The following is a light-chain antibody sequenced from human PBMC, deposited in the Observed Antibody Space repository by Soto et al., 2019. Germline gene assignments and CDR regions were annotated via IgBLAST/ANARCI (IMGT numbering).Light chain of an antibody. CDR1: QSVRSNF. J-gene: IGKJ4*02. V-gene: IGKV3-20*01. CDR3: QLYGSSRT. Sequence: IMLTQSPATLSLSPGARATLFCRASQSVRSNFLAWYNQRPGQAPRLLIYGASIRATGIPDMISGSGSGTVFTLIISIQEADVVADYYYQLYGSSRTFGDGTRVEI. CDR2: GAS.